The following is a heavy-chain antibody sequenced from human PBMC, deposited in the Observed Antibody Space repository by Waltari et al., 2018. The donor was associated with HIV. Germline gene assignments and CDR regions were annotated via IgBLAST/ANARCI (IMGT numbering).Heavy chain of an antibody. D-gene: IGHD1-26*01. Sequence: EVQLVESGGGLVQPGGSLKLSCAASGFTFSGSAMHWVRQASGKGLDWVGRIRSKTNTYATSYAASVKGRFTISRDDSKNTAYLQMNSLKIEDTAVYYCSRGGNSGTNPYGMDVWGQGTTVTVSS. CDR3: SRGGNSGTNPYGMDV. CDR2: IRSKTNTYAT. V-gene: IGHV3-73*01. CDR1: GFTFSGSA. J-gene: IGHJ6*02.